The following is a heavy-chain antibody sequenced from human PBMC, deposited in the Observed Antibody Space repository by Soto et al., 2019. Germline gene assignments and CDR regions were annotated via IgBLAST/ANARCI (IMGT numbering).Heavy chain of an antibody. CDR1: GFTFSSYG. CDR3: AGYVDTGLVDC. CDR2: ISSSSSSI. V-gene: IGHV3-48*02. Sequence: EVQLVESGGGLVQPGGSLRLSCTASGFTFSSYGMNWVRQAPGKGLEWLSFISSSSSSIYYADSVKGRFTISRDNAKNSLYLQMNSRRDEDTAVYYCAGYVDTGLVDCWGQGTLVTVSS. J-gene: IGHJ4*02. D-gene: IGHD5-18*01.